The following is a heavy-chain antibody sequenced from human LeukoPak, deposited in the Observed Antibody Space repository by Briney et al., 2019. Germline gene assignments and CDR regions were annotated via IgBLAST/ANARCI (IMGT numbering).Heavy chain of an antibody. J-gene: IGHJ4*02. D-gene: IGHD6-13*01. Sequence: PSQTLSLTCAVSGGSISSGGYSWSWIRQPPGKGLEWIGYIYHSGSTYYNPSLKSRVTISVDRSKNQFSLKLRSVTAADTAVYYCASFPIAAAGPFFDYWGQGTLVTVSS. V-gene: IGHV4-30-2*01. CDR2: IYHSGST. CDR3: ASFPIAAAGPFFDY. CDR1: GGSISSGGYS.